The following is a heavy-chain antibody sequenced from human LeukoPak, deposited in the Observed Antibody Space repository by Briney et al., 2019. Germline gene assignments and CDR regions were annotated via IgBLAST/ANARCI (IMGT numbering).Heavy chain of an antibody. CDR1: GGTFSSYA. CDR2: IIPIFGTA. V-gene: IGHV1-69*13. D-gene: IGHD1-26*01. J-gene: IGHJ6*02. Sequence: ASVTVSCKASGGTFSSYAISWVRQAPGQGLEWMGGIIPIFGTANYAQKFQGRVTITADESTSTAYMELSSLRSEDTAVYYCARLVGATAVYYYYGMDVWGQGTTVTVSS. CDR3: ARLVGATAVYYYYGMDV.